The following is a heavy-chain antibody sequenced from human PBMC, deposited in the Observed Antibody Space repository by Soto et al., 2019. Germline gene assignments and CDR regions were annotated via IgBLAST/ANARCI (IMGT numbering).Heavy chain of an antibody. V-gene: IGHV3-48*02. Sequence: GGSLRLSCAAAGFTFSSYSMNWVRQAPGKGLEWVSYISSSSSTIYYADSVKGRFTISRDNAKNSLYLQMNSLRDEDTAVYYCARDPPSSNYDSSGYYPEYFQHWGQGTLVTVSS. CDR1: GFTFSSYS. J-gene: IGHJ1*01. CDR3: ARDPPSSNYDSSGYYPEYFQH. D-gene: IGHD3-22*01. CDR2: ISSSSSTI.